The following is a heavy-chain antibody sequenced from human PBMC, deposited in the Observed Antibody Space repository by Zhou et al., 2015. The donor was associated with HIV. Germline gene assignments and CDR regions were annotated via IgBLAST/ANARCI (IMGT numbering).Heavy chain of an antibody. V-gene: IGHV7-4-1*02. CDR1: GYTFTSYA. Sequence: QVQLVQSGSELKKPGASVKVSCKASGYTFTSYAMNWVRQAPGQGLEWMGWINTNTGNPTYAQGFTGRFVFSLDTSVSTAYLQISSLKAEDTAVYYCARPHHRQLWLYGGSIDYWGQGTLVTVSS. J-gene: IGHJ4*02. CDR3: ARPHHRQLWLYGGSIDY. CDR2: INTNTGNP. D-gene: IGHD5-18*01.